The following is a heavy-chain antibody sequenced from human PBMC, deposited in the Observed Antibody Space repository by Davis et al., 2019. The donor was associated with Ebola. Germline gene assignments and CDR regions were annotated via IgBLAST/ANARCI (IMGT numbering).Heavy chain of an antibody. D-gene: IGHD3-22*01. J-gene: IGHJ4*02. CDR2: INPNSGGT. Sequence: ASSVKVSCKASGYTFTSYDINWVRQAPGQGLEWMGRINPNSGGTNYAQKFQGRVTMTRDTSISTAYMELSRLRSDDTAVYYCARGVTMIVVVRGVYFDYWGQGTLVTVSS. V-gene: IGHV1-2*06. CDR3: ARGVTMIVVVRGVYFDY. CDR1: GYTFTSYD.